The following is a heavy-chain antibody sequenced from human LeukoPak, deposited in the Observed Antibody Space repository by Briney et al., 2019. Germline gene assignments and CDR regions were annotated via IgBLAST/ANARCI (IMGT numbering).Heavy chain of an antibody. J-gene: IGHJ3*02. CDR1: VYTFTSYY. CDR2: INPSGGST. Sequence: ASVKVSCKASVYTFTSYYMHWVRQAPGQGLEWMGIINPSGGSTSYAQKFQGRVTMTRDTSTSTVYMELSSLRSEDTAVSYCARVAANYNDAFDIWGQGTMVTVSS. D-gene: IGHD1-1*01. V-gene: IGHV1-46*01. CDR3: ARVAANYNDAFDI.